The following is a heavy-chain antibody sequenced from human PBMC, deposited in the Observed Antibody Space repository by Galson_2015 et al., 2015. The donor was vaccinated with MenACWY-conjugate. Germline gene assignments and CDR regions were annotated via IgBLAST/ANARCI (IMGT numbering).Heavy chain of an antibody. J-gene: IGHJ4*02. CDR2: IKSKTHSGTP. Sequence: SLRLSCAASGFTFSNARMTWVRQAPGKGLEWVGRIKSKTHSGTPDYAAPVNGGFTISRDDSRSTVYLEMNGLKAEDTGLYYCTTDYFGQYFFDSWGQGTPVTVSS. D-gene: IGHD2/OR15-2a*01. V-gene: IGHV3-15*01. CDR1: GFTFSNAR. CDR3: TTDYFGQYFFDS.